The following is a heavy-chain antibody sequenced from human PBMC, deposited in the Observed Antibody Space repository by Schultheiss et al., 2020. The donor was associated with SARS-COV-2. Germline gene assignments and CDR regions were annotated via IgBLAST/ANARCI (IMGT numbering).Heavy chain of an antibody. Sequence: GGSLRLSCAASGFTFSSYAMSWVRQAPGKGLEWVSGISWNSGSIGYADSVKGRFTISRDNAKNSLYLQMNSLRAEDTALYYCAKDSGPTLGYCSGGSCYTGSFAFDIWGQGTMVTVSS. CDR3: AKDSGPTLGYCSGGSCYTGSFAFDI. J-gene: IGHJ3*02. V-gene: IGHV3-9*01. CDR2: ISWNSGSI. D-gene: IGHD2-15*01. CDR1: GFTFSSYA.